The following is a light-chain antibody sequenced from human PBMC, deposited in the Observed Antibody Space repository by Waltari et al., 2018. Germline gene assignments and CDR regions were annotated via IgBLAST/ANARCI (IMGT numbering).Light chain of an antibody. J-gene: IGLJ2*01. V-gene: IGLV4-69*01. CDR1: SGHSSYA. Sequence: QLVLTQSPSASASLGASVKLTCTLTSGHSSYAIAWHQQQPEKGPRYLMKLNSDGSHGKGDGIPARFSGSSSGAERYLTIASRQSEDEADYYCQTWGTGSVVFGGGTKLTVL. CDR3: QTWGTGSVV. CDR2: LNSDGSH.